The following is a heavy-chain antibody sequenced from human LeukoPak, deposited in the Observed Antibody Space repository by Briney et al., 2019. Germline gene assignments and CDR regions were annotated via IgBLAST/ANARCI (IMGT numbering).Heavy chain of an antibody. CDR3: ARGVGRDIVVVPAAYFDY. CDR1: GGSFSGYY. J-gene: IGHJ4*02. CDR2: INHGGST. Sequence: SETLSLTCAVYGGSFSGYYWSWIRQPPGKGLEWIGEINHGGSTNYNPSLKSRVTISVDTSKNQFSLKLSSVTAADTAVYYCARGVGRDIVVVPAAYFDYWGQGTLVTVSS. D-gene: IGHD2-2*01. V-gene: IGHV4-34*01.